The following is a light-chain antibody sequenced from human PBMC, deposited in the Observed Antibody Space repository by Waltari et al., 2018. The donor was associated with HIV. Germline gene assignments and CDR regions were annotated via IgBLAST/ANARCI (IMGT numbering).Light chain of an antibody. V-gene: IGLV2-14*03. CDR2: DVD. Sequence: AVTQPASVSGLPGQSTTISCTGGDSDSGLYTFVSWYQQHPGKPPKLILYDVDSRASGVSDRFSGSMSGNTASLTISGLRAEDEAHYYCASFTGDNTVMFGGGTEVTVL. CDR3: ASFTGDNTVM. J-gene: IGLJ3*02. CDR1: DSDSGLYTF.